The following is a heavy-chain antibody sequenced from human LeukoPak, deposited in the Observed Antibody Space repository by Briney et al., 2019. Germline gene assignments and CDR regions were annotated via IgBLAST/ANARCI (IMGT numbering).Heavy chain of an antibody. V-gene: IGHV4-39*07. CDR2: IYYSGST. CDR1: GGSISSSSYY. CDR3: ARDRVGATVE. J-gene: IGHJ4*02. Sequence: SETLSLTCTVSGGSISSSSYYWGWIRQPPGKGLEWIGSIYYSGSTYYNPSLKSRVTISVDTSKNQFSLKLSSVTAADTAVYYCARDRVGATVEWGQGTLVTVSS. D-gene: IGHD1-26*01.